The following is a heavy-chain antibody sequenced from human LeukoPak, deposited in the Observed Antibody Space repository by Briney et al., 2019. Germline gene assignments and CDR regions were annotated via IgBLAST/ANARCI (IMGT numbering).Heavy chain of an antibody. CDR3: VRGGGDSSIWHIDY. CDR2: INWNGDST. Sequence: GGSLRLSCAASGFTFDEYGMSWVRQAPGKGLEWVSGINWNGDSTSYSDSVKGRFTISRDNAKKSLYLPMKSLRAEDTALYYCVRGGGDSSIWHIDYWGQGTLVTVSS. J-gene: IGHJ4*02. V-gene: IGHV3-20*04. D-gene: IGHD6-13*01. CDR1: GFTFDEYG.